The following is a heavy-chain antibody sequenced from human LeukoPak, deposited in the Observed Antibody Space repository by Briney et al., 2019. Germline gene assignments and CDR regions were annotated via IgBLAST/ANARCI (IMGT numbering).Heavy chain of an antibody. Sequence: ASVKVPCKASGYTFTSYYIHWVRQAPGQGLEWMGIINPSGGSTNYAQKFQGRVTMTRDTSTSTVYMELSSLRSDDTAVYYCARGPRITLVRGGQWYFYMDVWGKGTTVTVSS. J-gene: IGHJ6*03. D-gene: IGHD3-10*01. V-gene: IGHV1-46*01. CDR1: GYTFTSYY. CDR2: INPSGGST. CDR3: ARGPRITLVRGGQWYFYMDV.